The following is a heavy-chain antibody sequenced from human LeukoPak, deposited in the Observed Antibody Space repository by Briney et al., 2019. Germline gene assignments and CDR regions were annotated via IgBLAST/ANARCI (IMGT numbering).Heavy chain of an antibody. D-gene: IGHD4-17*01. CDR1: GGSFSSYY. J-gene: IGHJ5*02. V-gene: IGHV4-59*01. CDR2: IYYSGST. CDR3: ARDRVPYGDSNNWFDP. Sequence: KPSETLSLTCAVYGGSFSSYYWSWIRQPPGKGLEWIGYIYYSGSTNCNPSLKSRVTISVDTSKNQFSLKLSSVTAADTAVYYCARDRVPYGDSNNWFDPWGQGTLVTVSS.